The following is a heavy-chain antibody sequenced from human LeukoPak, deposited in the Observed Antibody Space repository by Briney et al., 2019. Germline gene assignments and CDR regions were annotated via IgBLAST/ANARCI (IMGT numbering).Heavy chain of an antibody. D-gene: IGHD4-17*01. CDR3: ALGDYGAPFDY. Sequence: GGSLRLSCAASGFTFSSYSMNWVRQAPGKGVGWVSSISSSSSYIYYAASVKGRFTISRDNAKNSLYLQMNSLRAEDTAVYYCALGDYGAPFDYWGQGTLVTVSS. J-gene: IGHJ4*02. CDR2: ISSSSSYI. V-gene: IGHV3-21*01. CDR1: GFTFSSYS.